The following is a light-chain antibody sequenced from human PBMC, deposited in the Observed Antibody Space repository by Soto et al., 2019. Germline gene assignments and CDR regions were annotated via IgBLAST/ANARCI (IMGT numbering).Light chain of an antibody. CDR3: QQRSNWPPT. J-gene: IGKJ1*01. CDR2: DAS. V-gene: IGKV3-11*01. Sequence: ENVLTQSPGTLSLSPGEGATLSCRASQSVSSTYLAWFQQKPGQAPRLLIYDASNRATGIPARFSGSGSGTDFTLTISSLEPEDFALYYCQQRSNWPPTFGQGTKVDIK. CDR1: QSVSSTY.